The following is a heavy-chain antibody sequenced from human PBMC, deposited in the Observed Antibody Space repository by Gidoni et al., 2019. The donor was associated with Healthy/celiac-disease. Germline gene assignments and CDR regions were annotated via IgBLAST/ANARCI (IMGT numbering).Heavy chain of an antibody. D-gene: IGHD6-6*01. J-gene: IGHJ6*03. V-gene: IGHV1-69*01. CDR2: IIPIFGKA. CDR1: GVTFSSYA. CDR3: ARTLVGSSSSYYYYYMDV. Sequence: QVQLVQSGAEVQKPGSSVQVSCKSSGVTFSSYAISWVRQAPGQGLEWMGGIIPIFGKANYEQKFQGRVTITADEYTSTAYMELSSLRSEDTAVYYCARTLVGSSSSYYYYYMDVWGKGTTVTVYS.